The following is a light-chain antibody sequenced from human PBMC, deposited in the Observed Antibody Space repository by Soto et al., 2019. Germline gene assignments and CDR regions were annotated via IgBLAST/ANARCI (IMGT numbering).Light chain of an antibody. CDR2: SNN. CDR3: AAWDDSLSGSYV. Sequence: QSVLTQPPSASGTPGQRVTISCSGSSSNIGSNAVNWYQQLPGTAPKLLISSNNHRPSGVPGRFSGSKSGTSASLAISGLQSGDEADYYCAAWDDSLSGSYVFGTGNKVTVL. V-gene: IGLV1-44*01. J-gene: IGLJ1*01. CDR1: SSNIGSNA.